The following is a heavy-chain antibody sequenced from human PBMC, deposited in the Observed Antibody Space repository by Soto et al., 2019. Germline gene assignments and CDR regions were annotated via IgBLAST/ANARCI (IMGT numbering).Heavy chain of an antibody. CDR3: ARLGYCSGGSCDDYYMDV. CDR2: IYYSGST. CDR1: GGSISSSSYY. D-gene: IGHD2-15*01. J-gene: IGHJ6*03. V-gene: IGHV4-39*01. Sequence: SETLSLTCTVSGGSISSSSYYWGWTRQPPGKGLEWIGSIYYSGSTYYNPSLKSRVTISVDTSKNQFSLKLSSVTAADTAVYYCARLGYCSGGSCDDYYMDVWGKGTTVTVS.